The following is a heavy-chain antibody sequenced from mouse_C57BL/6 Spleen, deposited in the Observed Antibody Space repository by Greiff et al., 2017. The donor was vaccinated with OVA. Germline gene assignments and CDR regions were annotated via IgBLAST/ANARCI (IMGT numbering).Heavy chain of an antibody. J-gene: IGHJ3*01. CDR1: GYTFTSYG. CDR2: IYIGNGYT. V-gene: IGHV1-58*01. CDR3: ARSEFSFGSPFAY. D-gene: IGHD1-1*01. Sequence: VHVKQSGAELVRPGSSVKMSCKTSGYTFTSYGINWVKQRPGQGLEWIGYIYIGNGYTEYNEKFKGKATLTSDTSSSTAYMQLSSLTSEDSAIYFCARSEFSFGSPFAYWGQGTLVTVSA.